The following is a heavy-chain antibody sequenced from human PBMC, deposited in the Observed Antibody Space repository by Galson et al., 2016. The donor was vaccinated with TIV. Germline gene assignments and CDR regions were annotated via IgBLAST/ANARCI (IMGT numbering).Heavy chain of an antibody. J-gene: IGHJ4*02. V-gene: IGHV1-8*01. CDR3: ARGICTNGLCWFDY. CDR1: GYTFTSYD. D-gene: IGHD2-8*01. Sequence: SVKVSCKASGYTFTSYDINWVRQATGQGLEWMGWMNPNFGNTGYAQKFQGRVTMTRNTSISTAYMELSSLRSKETAVYYCARGICTNGLCWFDYWAQGTLVTVSS. CDR2: MNPNFGNT.